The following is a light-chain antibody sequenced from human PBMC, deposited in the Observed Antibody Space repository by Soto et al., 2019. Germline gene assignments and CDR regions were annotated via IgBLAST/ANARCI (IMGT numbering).Light chain of an antibody. CDR3: SSYTTSSTVV. V-gene: IGLV2-14*01. J-gene: IGLJ2*01. Sequence: QSVLTQPASVSGSPGQSITISCTGTSSDVGAYNYVSWYQQLPGKAPKLMIYEVSNRPSGVSNRFSGSKSGTTASLTISGLQAEDEADYYCSSYTTSSTVVFGGGTKLTVL. CDR1: SSDVGAYNY. CDR2: EVS.